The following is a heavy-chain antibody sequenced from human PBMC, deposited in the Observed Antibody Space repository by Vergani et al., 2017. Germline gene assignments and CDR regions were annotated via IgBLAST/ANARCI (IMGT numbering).Heavy chain of an antibody. V-gene: IGHV4-59*01. CDR2: IYYVGST. Sequence: QVQLQESGPGVVKPSETLSLTCSVSDGSISDYYWCWIWQSPRKGLEWICYIYYVGSTEYNPSLKSRVSISIDTAKSQASLRLKSVTAADTALYYCARERGRGGMSWYFGVWGRGTLVTVSS. CDR3: ARERGRGGMSWYFGV. J-gene: IGHJ2*01. CDR1: DGSISDYY. D-gene: IGHD3-16*01.